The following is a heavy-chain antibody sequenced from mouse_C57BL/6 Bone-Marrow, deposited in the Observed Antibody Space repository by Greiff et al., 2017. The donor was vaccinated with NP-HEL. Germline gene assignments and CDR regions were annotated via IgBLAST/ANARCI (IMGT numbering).Heavy chain of an antibody. CDR2: INPGSGGT. CDR1: GYAFTNYL. V-gene: IGHV1-54*01. CDR3: ARGTTVVAHWYFDV. J-gene: IGHJ1*03. D-gene: IGHD1-1*01. Sequence: VQRVESGAELVRPGTSVKVSCKASGYAFTNYLIEWVKQRPGQGLEWIGVINPGSGGTNYNEKFKGKATLTADKSSSTAYMQLSSLTSEDSAVYFCARGTTVVAHWYFDVWGTGTTVTVSS.